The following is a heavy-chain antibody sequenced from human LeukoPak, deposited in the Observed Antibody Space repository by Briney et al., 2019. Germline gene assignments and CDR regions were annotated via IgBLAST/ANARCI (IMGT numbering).Heavy chain of an antibody. Sequence: GGSLRLSCAASGFTFDDYAMHWVRQAPGKGLEWVSLISGDGGSTYYADSVKGRFTISRDNSKNSLYLQMNSLRTEDTALYYCAKDKPEGYSYGTHDSSGYSAYWGQGTLVTVSS. CDR3: AKDKPEGYSYGTHDSSGYSAY. J-gene: IGHJ4*02. V-gene: IGHV3-43*02. CDR1: GFTFDDYA. D-gene: IGHD3-22*01. CDR2: ISGDGGST.